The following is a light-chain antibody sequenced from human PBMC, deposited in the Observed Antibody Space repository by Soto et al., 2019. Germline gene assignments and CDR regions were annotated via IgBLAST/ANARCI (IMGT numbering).Light chain of an antibody. CDR3: QQYDTFPPTWT. Sequence: DIQMTQPPSTQSAAVGDGDPITSRASQSISSRFAWYQQKPGIAPKLLIYEASSLESGVPSRFSGSGSGTEFTLSISSLQPDDFATYYCQQYDTFPPTWTFGQGTKVRIK. J-gene: IGKJ1*01. CDR1: QSISSR. V-gene: IGKV1-5*03. CDR2: EAS.